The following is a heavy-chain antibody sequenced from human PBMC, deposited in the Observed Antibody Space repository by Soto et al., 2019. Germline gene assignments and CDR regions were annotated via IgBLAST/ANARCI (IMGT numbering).Heavy chain of an antibody. CDR1: GFTFNTYG. CDR2: IWYDENNK. CDR3: ARDKGGGAVVPDY. V-gene: IGHV3-33*01. J-gene: IGHJ4*02. D-gene: IGHD6-19*01. Sequence: QVQVVESGGGVVQPGRSLRLSCAASGFTFNTYGMHWVRQAPGKGLEWVAVIWYDENNKYYADSVKGRFTISRDNSKNTRYLQMNSLRGEDTAVYYCARDKGGGAVVPDYWGQGTLVTVSS.